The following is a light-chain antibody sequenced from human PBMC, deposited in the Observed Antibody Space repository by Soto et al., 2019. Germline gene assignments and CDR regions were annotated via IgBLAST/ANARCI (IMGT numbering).Light chain of an antibody. CDR3: SSYTGTSYV. J-gene: IGLJ1*01. V-gene: IGLV2-8*01. Sequence: QSALTQPPSASGSPGQSVTISCTGTGSDVGDYNYVSWYQQHPGKAPKLMIYEVSKRPSGAPDRFSGSKSGNTASLTVSGLQAEDEANYYCSSYTGTSYVFGTGTKLTVL. CDR1: GSDVGDYNY. CDR2: EVS.